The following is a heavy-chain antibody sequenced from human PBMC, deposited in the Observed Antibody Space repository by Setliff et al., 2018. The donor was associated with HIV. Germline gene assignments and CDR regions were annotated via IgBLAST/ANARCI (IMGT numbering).Heavy chain of an antibody. J-gene: IGHJ6*02. CDR1: GFYISAGYY. D-gene: IGHD6-13*01. CDR3: TRAEQQLPYYYYYYGMDV. Sequence: LSLTCAVSGFYISAGYYWGWIRQSPGRGLEWIGSIYNSGQTYYNPSLKSRVTISIDTSENQFSLSLSSVTAADTAVYYCTRAEQQLPYYYYYYGMDVWGQGTTVTVSS. CDR2: IYNSGQT. V-gene: IGHV4-38-2*01.